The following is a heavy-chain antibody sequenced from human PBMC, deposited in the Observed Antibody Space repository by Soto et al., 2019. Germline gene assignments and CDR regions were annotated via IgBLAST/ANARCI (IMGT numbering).Heavy chain of an antibody. V-gene: IGHV4-59*12. CDR3: ARDPAKGSGSYYEGMDV. CDR1: GCSHMSYY. Sequence: SEPMSLTRTVSGCSHMSYYWSWIRQPPGKGLEWIGNIYYSGSTNYNPSLKSRVTISVDTSKNQFSLKLSSVSAADTAVYYCARDPAKGSGSYYEGMDVWGQGTTVT. J-gene: IGHJ6*02. CDR2: IYYSGST. D-gene: IGHD3-10*01.